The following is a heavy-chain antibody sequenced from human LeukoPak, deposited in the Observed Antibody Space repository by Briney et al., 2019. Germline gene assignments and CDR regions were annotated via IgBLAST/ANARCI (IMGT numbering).Heavy chain of an antibody. J-gene: IGHJ5*02. V-gene: IGHV1-2*02. CDR3: ARELYDILTGYYPPQRWFDP. CDR1: GYTFTGYY. D-gene: IGHD3-9*01. CDR2: INPNSGGT. Sequence: ASVKVSCKASGYTFTGYYMHWVRQAPGQGLEWMVWINPNSGGTNYAQKFQGRVTMTRDTSISTAYMELSRLRSDDTAVYYCARELYDILTGYYPPQRWFDPWGQGTLVTVSS.